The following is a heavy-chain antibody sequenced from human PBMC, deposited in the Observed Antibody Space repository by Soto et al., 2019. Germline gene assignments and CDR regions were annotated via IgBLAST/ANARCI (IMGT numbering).Heavy chain of an antibody. J-gene: IGHJ4*02. CDR2: ISYDGSNK. CDR1: GCTCVGYG. V-gene: IGHV3-30*18. D-gene: IGHD4-17*01. Sequence: SKRLPWTAAGCTCVGYGMHCVRQAPGKGLEWVAVISYDGSNKYYADSVKGRFTISRDNSKNTLYLQMNSLRAEDTAVYYCAKSEASVAATVTTGIFDYLGQGTLVTVSS. CDR3: AKSEASVAATVTTGIFDY.